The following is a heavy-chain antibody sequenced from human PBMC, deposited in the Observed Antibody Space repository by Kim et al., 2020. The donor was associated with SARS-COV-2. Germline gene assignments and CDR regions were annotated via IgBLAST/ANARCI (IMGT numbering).Heavy chain of an antibody. CDR3: ARGRAYYDFWSGYSKSYYYYGMDV. D-gene: IGHD3-3*01. CDR1: GGSFSGYY. V-gene: IGHV4-34*01. J-gene: IGHJ6*02. CDR2: INHSGST. Sequence: SETLSLTCAVYGGSFSGYYWSWIRQPPGKGLEWIGEINHSGSTNYNPSLKSRVTISVDTSKNQFSLKLSSVTAADTAVYYCARGRAYYDFWSGYSKSYYYYGMDVWGQGTTVTVSS.